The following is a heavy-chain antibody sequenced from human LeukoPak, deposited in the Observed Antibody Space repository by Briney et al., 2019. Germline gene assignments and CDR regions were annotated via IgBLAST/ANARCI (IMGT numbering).Heavy chain of an antibody. D-gene: IGHD3-22*01. J-gene: IGHJ4*02. CDR3: ARKPSYYYDSSGYLADY. Sequence: GGSLRLSCAASGFTFSSYSMNWVRQAPGKGLGWVSYISSSSSTIYYADSVKGRFTISRDNAKNSLYLHMDSLRDEDTAVYYCARKPSYYYDSSGYLADYWGQGTVVTVSS. CDR2: ISSSSSTI. CDR1: GFTFSSYS. V-gene: IGHV3-48*02.